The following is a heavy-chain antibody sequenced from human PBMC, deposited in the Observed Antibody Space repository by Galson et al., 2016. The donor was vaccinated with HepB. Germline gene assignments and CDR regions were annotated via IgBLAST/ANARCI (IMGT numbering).Heavy chain of an antibody. Sequence: SLRLSCAASGFTFNDYGMHWVRQVPGKGLEWVAFIWFDGSDKYYAASVKGRFTISRDNSNNTLFLQMNSLRAEDTAVYYCARQPRALTRRAGTYYMDVWGKGTTVTVSS. CDR1: GFTFNDYG. D-gene: IGHD1-1*01. CDR2: IWFDGSDK. J-gene: IGHJ6*03. CDR3: ARQPRALTRRAGTYYMDV. V-gene: IGHV3-33*01.